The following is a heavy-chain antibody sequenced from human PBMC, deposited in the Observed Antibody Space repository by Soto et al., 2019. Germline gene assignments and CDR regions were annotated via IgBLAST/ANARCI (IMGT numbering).Heavy chain of an antibody. CDR3: ARGSLLFSSPEYHFDY. D-gene: IGHD6-13*01. V-gene: IGHV1-2*04. CDR1: GYTFTGYY. CDR2: INPNSGGT. J-gene: IGHJ4*02. Sequence: ASVKVSCKASGYTFTGYYMHWVRQAPGQGLEWMGWINPNSGGTNYAQKFQGWVTMTRDTSTSTAYMELSRLRSDDTAVYYCARGSLLFSSPEYHFDYWGQGTLVTVSS.